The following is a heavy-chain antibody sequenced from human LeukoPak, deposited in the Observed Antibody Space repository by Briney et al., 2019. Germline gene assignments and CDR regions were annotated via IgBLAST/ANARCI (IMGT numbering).Heavy chain of an antibody. V-gene: IGHV3-21*01. CDR2: ISSSSYI. Sequence: GGSLRLSCAASGFTFSSYSMNWVRQAPGKGLEWVSSISSSSYIYYADSVKGRFTISRDNAKNSLYLQMNSLRAEDTAVYYCARDNPVGASYYWGQGTLVTVSS. CDR1: GFTFSSYS. D-gene: IGHD1-26*01. J-gene: IGHJ4*02. CDR3: ARDNPVGASYY.